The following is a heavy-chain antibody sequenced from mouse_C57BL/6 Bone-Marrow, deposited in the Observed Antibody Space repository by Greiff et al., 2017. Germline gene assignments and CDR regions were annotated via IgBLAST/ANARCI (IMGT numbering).Heavy chain of an antibody. D-gene: IGHD2-3*01. Sequence: QVQLQQPGTELVKPGASVKLSCKASGYTFTSYWMHWVKQRPGQGLEWIGNINPSNGGTNYNEKFKSKATLTVDKSSSTAYMQLSSLTSEDSAVYDCARSEDGYPYYYAMDYWGQGTSVTVSS. J-gene: IGHJ4*01. CDR1: GYTFTSYW. CDR3: ARSEDGYPYYYAMDY. CDR2: INPSNGGT. V-gene: IGHV1-53*01.